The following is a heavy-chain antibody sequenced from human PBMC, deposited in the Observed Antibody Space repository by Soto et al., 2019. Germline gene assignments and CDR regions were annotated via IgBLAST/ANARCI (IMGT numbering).Heavy chain of an antibody. V-gene: IGHV4-30-2*01. CDR2: IYHSGST. D-gene: IGHD3-3*01. Sequence: PSETLSLTCAVSGGSISSGGYSWSWIRRPPGKGLEWIGYIYHSGSTYYNPSLKSRVTISVDRSKNQFSLKLSSVTAADTAVYYCARQMITIFGVVIISGNWFDPWGQGTLVTVSS. CDR3: ARQMITIFGVVIISGNWFDP. J-gene: IGHJ5*02. CDR1: GGSISSGGYS.